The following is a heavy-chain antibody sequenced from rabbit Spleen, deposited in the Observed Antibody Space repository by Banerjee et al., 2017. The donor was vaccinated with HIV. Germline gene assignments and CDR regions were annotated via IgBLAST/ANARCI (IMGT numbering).Heavy chain of an antibody. CDR2: IAGVSSAFT. J-gene: IGHJ6*01. D-gene: IGHD8-1*01. CDR1: GFSLSSSYY. V-gene: IGHV1S40*01. CDR3: ARDTGSSFSSYGMDL. Sequence: QSLEESGGDLVKPGASLTLTCTASGFSLSSSYYMCWVRQAPGKGLEWISCIAGVSSAFTYSATWAKGRFTCSKTSSTTVTLQMTSLTVADTATYFCARDTGSSFSSYGMDLWGPGTLVTVS.